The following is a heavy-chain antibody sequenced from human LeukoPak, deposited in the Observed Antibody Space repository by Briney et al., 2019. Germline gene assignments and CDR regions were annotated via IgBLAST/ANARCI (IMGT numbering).Heavy chain of an antibody. CDR3: ARGTTGTTALFDY. J-gene: IGHJ4*02. Sequence: GGSLRLSCAVSGVTFSNYEMNWVRQAPGKGLEWVSSISSSSSYIYYADSVKGRFTISRDNAKNSLYLQMNSLRAEDTAVYYCARGTTGTTALFDYWGQGTLVTVSS. CDR1: GVTFSNYE. V-gene: IGHV3-21*01. D-gene: IGHD1-7*01. CDR2: ISSSSSYI.